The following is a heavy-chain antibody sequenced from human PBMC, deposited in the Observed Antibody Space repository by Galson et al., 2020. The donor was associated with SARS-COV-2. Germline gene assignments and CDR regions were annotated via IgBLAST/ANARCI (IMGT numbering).Heavy chain of an antibody. V-gene: IGHV1-46*01. J-gene: IGHJ4*02. CDR2: INPSGGGT. CDR1: GYTFTSYY. CDR3: ARDSQGGNDYNYLLF. Sequence: ASVNVSCKASGYTFTSYYIHWVRQAPGQGLEWMGIINPSGGGTTYAQKFQGSVTMTRDTSTSTVYMELSSLRSEDTAVYYCARDSQGGNDYNYLLFWGQGTLVTVSS. D-gene: IGHD4-4*01.